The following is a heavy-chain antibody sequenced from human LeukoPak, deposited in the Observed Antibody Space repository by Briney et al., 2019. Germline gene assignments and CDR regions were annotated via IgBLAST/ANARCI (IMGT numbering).Heavy chain of an antibody. CDR3: ARDGSAARFAHYYYYYMDV. Sequence: ASVKVSCKPSGYTFTSYGISWVRQAPGQGLEWMGWISAYNGNTNYAQKLQGRVTMTTDTSTSTAYMELRSLRSDDTAVYYCARDGSAARFAHYYYYYMDVWGKGTTVTVSS. J-gene: IGHJ6*03. V-gene: IGHV1-18*01. CDR2: ISAYNGNT. D-gene: IGHD2-2*01. CDR1: GYTFTSYG.